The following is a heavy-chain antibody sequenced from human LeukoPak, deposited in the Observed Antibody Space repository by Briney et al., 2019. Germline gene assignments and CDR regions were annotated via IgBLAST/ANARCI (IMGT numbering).Heavy chain of an antibody. CDR3: ARDRGNFHDRSDCMPD. CDR1: GYTFTSYG. CDR2: IIPAFGVA. J-gene: IGHJ4*02. D-gene: IGHD3-22*01. V-gene: IGHV1-69*04. Sequence: EASVKVSCKASGYTFTSYGISWVRQAPGQGLEWMGRIIPAFGVANHVQKFQGRVTFSADKSTSTAYLELRSLRSEDTAVYYCARDRGNFHDRSDCMPDWGQGTLVTVSS.